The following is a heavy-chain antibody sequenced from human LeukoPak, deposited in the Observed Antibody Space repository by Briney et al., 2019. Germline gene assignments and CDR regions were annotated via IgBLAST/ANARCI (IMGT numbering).Heavy chain of an antibody. CDR1: GFTFSSYA. CDR3: AKHAKFHYDSSGYLDY. J-gene: IGHJ4*02. V-gene: IGHV3-23*01. D-gene: IGHD3-22*01. Sequence: PGGSLRLSCAASGFTFSSYAMSWVRQAPGKGLEWVSAISTTGGSTDYADSVKGRFTISRDNSKNTLYLQMNSLRAEDTAVYYCAKHAKFHYDSSGYLDYWGQGTLVTVSS. CDR2: ISTTGGST.